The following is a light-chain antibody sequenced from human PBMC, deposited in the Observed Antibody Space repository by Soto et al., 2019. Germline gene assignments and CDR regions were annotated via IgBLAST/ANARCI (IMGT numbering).Light chain of an antibody. CDR1: SSDIGGYDR. V-gene: IGLV2-8*01. CDR2: EVS. J-gene: IGLJ2*01. Sequence: QSALTQPPSASGSPGQSVTISCTGTSSDIGGYDRVFWYQQYPGSAPKLIISEVSKRPSGVPDRFSGSKSGNTASLTVSGLQADAEAEYFCSSYAGGSNSVVFGGGTKLTVL. CDR3: SSYAGGSNSVV.